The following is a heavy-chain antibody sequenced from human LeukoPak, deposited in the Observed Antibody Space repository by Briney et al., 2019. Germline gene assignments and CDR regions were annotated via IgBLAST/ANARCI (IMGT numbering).Heavy chain of an antibody. J-gene: IGHJ4*02. CDR3: ARDFPGYSSGWPSWFDY. CDR2: IYTSGST. V-gene: IGHV4-4*07. Sequence: PSETLSLTCTVSGGSISSYYWSWIRQPAGQGLEWIGRIYTSGSTNYNPCLKSRVTISVDKSKNQFSLKLSSVTAADTAVYYCARDFPGYSSGWPSWFDYWGQGTLVTVSS. D-gene: IGHD6-19*01. CDR1: GGSISSYY.